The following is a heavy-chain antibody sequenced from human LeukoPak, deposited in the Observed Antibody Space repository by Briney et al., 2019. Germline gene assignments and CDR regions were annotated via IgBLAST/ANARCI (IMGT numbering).Heavy chain of an antibody. CDR1: GYSVISYG. J-gene: IGHJ4*02. CDR3: ARVTYDFWSSSFDY. D-gene: IGHD3-3*01. Sequence: ASVKVSCKASGYSVISYGISWVRQDPGQGLEWMGWISAHNGNTNYAQTFQGRVTMTTDTSTSTAHMELRSLRSDDTAVYYCARVTYDFWSSSFDYWGQGTLVTVSS. CDR2: ISAHNGNT. V-gene: IGHV1-18*01.